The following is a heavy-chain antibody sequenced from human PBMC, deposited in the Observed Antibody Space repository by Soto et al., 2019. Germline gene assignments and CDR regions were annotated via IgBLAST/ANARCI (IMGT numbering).Heavy chain of an antibody. CDR3: ARDLVQLWFDY. J-gene: IGHJ4*02. CDR2: ISSSSSYI. D-gene: IGHD5-18*01. Sequence: GVLRLSCAASGFTFSSYSMNWVRQAPGKGLEWVSSISSSSSYIYYADSVKGRFTISRDNAKNSLYLQMNSLRAEDTAVYYCARDLVQLWFDYWGQGTLVTVSS. CDR1: GFTFSSYS. V-gene: IGHV3-21*01.